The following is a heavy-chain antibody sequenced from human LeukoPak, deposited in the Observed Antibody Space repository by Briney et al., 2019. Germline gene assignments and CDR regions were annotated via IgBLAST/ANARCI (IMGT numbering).Heavy chain of an antibody. CDR3: ARNSDMVSLNYYYYYMDV. D-gene: IGHD5-18*01. V-gene: IGHV3-48*03. CDR1: GFTFSSYE. Sequence: PGGSLRLSCAASGFTFSSYEMNWVRQAPGKGLEWVSYISSSGSTIYYADSVKGRFTISRDNAKNSLYLQMNSLRAEDTAVYYCARNSDMVSLNYYYYYMDVWGKGTTVTISS. J-gene: IGHJ6*03. CDR2: ISSSGSTI.